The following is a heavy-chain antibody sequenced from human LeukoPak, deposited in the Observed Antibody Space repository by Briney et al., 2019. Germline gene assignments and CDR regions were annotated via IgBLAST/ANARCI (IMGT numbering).Heavy chain of an antibody. V-gene: IGHV3-7*01. CDR3: ARDRGYSSFDY. CDR2: MKQDGSEE. D-gene: IGHD6-13*01. Sequence: GGSLRLSCAACGFSFSSSWMNWVRQAPGKGLEWVASMKQDGSEEYYVDSVKSRFTISRDNAKNSLYLQMNSLRAEDTAVYYCARDRGYSSFDYWGQGTLVTVSS. CDR1: GFSFSSSW. J-gene: IGHJ4*02.